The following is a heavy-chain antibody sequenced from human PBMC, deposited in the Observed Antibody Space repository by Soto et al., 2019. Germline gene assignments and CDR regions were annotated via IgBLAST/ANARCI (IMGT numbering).Heavy chain of an antibody. V-gene: IGHV2-5*02. J-gene: IGHJ4*02. CDR2: IYWDDVK. D-gene: IGHD1-26*01. CDR1: GFSLSTSKVG. Sequence: QITLKESGPTLVKPTQTLTLTCTFSGFSLSTSKVGVGWIRQPPGRPLEWLALIYWDDVKDYSPSLKSRLTITKDTAKNQVVLTMTNMDPVDTVTHHCAHRLPSGSCQFWGQGTLVTVSS. CDR3: AHRLPSGSCQF.